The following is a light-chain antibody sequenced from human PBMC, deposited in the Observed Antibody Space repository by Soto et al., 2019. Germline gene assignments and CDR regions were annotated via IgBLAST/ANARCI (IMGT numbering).Light chain of an antibody. CDR3: QQYNNWTRT. Sequence: EIVMTQSPATLSVSPGERATLSCRASQSVSSNLAWYQKKPGQAPRLLIYGASTRATGIPARFSGSGSGTEFNLTISRLQSEDFAVYYCQQYNNWTRTFGQGTKLDIK. V-gene: IGKV3-15*01. J-gene: IGKJ1*01. CDR1: QSVSSN. CDR2: GAS.